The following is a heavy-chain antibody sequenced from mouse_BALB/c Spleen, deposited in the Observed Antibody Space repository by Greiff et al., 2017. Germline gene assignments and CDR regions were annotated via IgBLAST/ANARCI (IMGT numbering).Heavy chain of an antibody. CDR2: IYPYNGGT. J-gene: IGHJ2*01. CDR3: ESSYGNDIAY. Sequence: VQLQQSGPELVKPGASVKISCKASGYTFTDYNMHWVKQSHGKSLEWIGYIYPYNGGTGYTQKFKSKATLTVDNSSSTAYMELRSLTSEDSAVCYCESSYGNDIAYWGQGTTVTVSS. CDR1: GYTFTDYN. D-gene: IGHD2-2*01. V-gene: IGHV1S29*02.